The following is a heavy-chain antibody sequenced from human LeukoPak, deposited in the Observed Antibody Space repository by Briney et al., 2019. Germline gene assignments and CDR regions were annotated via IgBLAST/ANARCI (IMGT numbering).Heavy chain of an antibody. CDR2: IYPGDSDT. Sequence: ESLKISCKGSGYSFTSYWIGWVRQMPGKGLEWMGMIYPGDSDTRYSPSFQGQVTISADKSISTAYPEWSSLKASDPAMYYCARRQWERPFDYWGQGTLVTVFS. CDR1: GYSFTSYW. J-gene: IGHJ4*02. D-gene: IGHD1-26*01. V-gene: IGHV5-51*01. CDR3: ARRQWERPFDY.